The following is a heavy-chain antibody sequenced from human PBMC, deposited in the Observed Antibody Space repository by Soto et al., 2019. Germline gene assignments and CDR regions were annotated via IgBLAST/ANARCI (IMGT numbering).Heavy chain of an antibody. CDR3: ARQYSSSWYYHY. CDR2: IYYSGST. D-gene: IGHD6-13*01. CDR1: SISSSSYC. Sequence: SISSSSYCWGWIRQPPGKGLEWIGSIYYSGSTYYNPSLKSRVTISVDTSKNQFSLKLSSVTAADTALYYCARQYSSSWYYHYWGQGTLVTAPQ. V-gene: IGHV4-39*01. J-gene: IGHJ4*02.